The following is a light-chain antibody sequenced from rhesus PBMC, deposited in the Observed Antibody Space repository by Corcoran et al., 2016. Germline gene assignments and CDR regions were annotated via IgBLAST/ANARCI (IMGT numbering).Light chain of an antibody. Sequence: DIQMTQSPSSLSASVGDRVTITCRASQGINHYLSWYQQKPGKVPKPLIYYASNLETGVPSRFSGSGSGTVYTRTISSLQPEDIATYYCQQYNYSPHSFSQGTKVEI. V-gene: IGKV1-66*01. CDR1: QGINHY. CDR2: YAS. J-gene: IGKJ2*01. CDR3: QQYNYSPHS.